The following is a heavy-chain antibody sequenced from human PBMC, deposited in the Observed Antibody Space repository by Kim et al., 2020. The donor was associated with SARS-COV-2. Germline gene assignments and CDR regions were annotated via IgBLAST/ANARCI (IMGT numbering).Heavy chain of an antibody. V-gene: IGHV4-34*01. J-gene: IGHJ6*02. Sequence: SETLSLTCAVYVGSFSAYHWTWIRQSPGKGLEWIGEIDHSGATNYNPSLKSRVAISVDTSKNQFSLKLKSVTAADTAVYFCARGRAGVVPSPIMGLGPYYAYYALDVWGQGTTVTVSS. CDR2: IDHSGAT. CDR1: VGSFSAYH. CDR3: ARGRAGVVPSPIMGLGPYYAYYALDV. D-gene: IGHD3-3*01.